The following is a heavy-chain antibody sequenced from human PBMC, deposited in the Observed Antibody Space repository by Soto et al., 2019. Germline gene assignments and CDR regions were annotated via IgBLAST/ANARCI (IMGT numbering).Heavy chain of an antibody. CDR2: INPNSGGT. J-gene: IGHJ4*02. D-gene: IGHD2-2*01. CDR1: GYTFTGYY. V-gene: IGHV1-2*04. CDR3: ARGGYCSSTSCQEFDY. Sequence: ASVKVSCKASGYTFTGYYVHWVRQAPGQGLEWMGWINPNSGGTNYAQKFQGWVTMTRDTSISTAYMELSRLRSDDTAVYYCARGGYCSSTSCQEFDYWGQGTLVTVSS.